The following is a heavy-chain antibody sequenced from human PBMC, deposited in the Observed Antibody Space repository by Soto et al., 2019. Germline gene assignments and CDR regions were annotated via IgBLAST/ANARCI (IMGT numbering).Heavy chain of an antibody. J-gene: IGHJ2*01. CDR3: ARHYGHWYFDL. V-gene: IGHV4-31*03. CDR2: IYYSGST. CDR1: GGSISSGGYY. D-gene: IGHD4-17*01. Sequence: QVQLQESGPGLVKPSQTLSLTCTVSGGSISSGGYYWSWIRQHPGKGLEWIGYIYYSGSTYYNPSLKSRVTISVVTSKNQFSLKPSSVTAADTALYYCARHYGHWYFDLWGRGTLVTVSS.